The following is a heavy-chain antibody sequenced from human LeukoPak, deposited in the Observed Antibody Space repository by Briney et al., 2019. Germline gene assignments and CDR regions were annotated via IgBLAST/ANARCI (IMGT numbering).Heavy chain of an antibody. CDR2: IASDGSYT. V-gene: IGHV3-30*04. J-gene: IGHJ4*02. D-gene: IGHD3-3*01. Sequence: PAGGPLRLSCEGPGFVFSIYAIHWIRQSPARGLEWVAVIASDGSYTDYVHSLKDRFTISRDNSKNTVYLDVTSLAPEDAAVYYCAREGTYSDYWSGYFEYWGQGTRVIVSS. CDR3: AREGTYSDYWSGYFEY. CDR1: GFVFSIYA.